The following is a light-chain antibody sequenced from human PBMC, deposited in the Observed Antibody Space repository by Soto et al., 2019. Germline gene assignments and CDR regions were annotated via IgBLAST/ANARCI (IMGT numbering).Light chain of an antibody. CDR2: EVS. CDR3: SSYAGSNTVV. Sequence: QSALSQPTSASGSPGQSVTISCTGTSSDVGAYNYVSWYQQHPGKAPKVMIYEVSERPSGVPDRFSGSKSANTASLTVSGLQADDEADYYCSSYAGSNTVVFGGGTKVTVL. V-gene: IGLV2-8*01. CDR1: SSDVGAYNY. J-gene: IGLJ2*01.